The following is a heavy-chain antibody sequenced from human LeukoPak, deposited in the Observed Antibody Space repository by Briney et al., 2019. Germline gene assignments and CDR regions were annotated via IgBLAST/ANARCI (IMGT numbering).Heavy chain of an antibody. CDR3: AKLWSSGRSGSHDLYGMDV. Sequence: GGSLRLSCAASGFTVSYSYMRWIRRAPGKELEWVSGISGSGGSTYYADSVKGRFTISRDNSKNTLYLQMNSLRAEDTAVYYCAKLWSSGRSGSHDLYGMDVWGQGIMVTVSS. CDR2: ISGSGGST. D-gene: IGHD6-19*01. J-gene: IGHJ6*02. CDR1: GFTVSYSY. V-gene: IGHV3-23*01.